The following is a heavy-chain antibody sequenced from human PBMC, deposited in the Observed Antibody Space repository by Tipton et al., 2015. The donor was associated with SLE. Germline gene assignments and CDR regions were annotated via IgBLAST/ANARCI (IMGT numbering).Heavy chain of an antibody. CDR1: GGSISSGVYY. CDR3: ATGHFDY. J-gene: IGHJ4*02. V-gene: IGHV4-31*03. D-gene: IGHD1-14*01. Sequence: TLSLTCTVSGGSISSGVYYWSWIRQHPGKGLEWIGYIYHSGSTYYNPSLRSRLTISVDTAKNQFSLRLKSVTAADTAVYYCATGHFDYWGQGSLVTVSS. CDR2: IYHSGST.